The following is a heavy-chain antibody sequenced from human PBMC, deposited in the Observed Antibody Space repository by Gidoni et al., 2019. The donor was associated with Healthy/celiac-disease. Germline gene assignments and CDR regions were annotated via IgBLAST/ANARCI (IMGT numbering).Heavy chain of an antibody. V-gene: IGHV3-23*01. CDR2: ISGSVGST. CDR3: AKNQPPKFVKVTNFDY. J-gene: IGHJ4*02. CDR1: GFTFSRYA. Sequence: EVQLLESGGGLVQPGGSLRLSCAASGFTFSRYAMSWVRQAPGKGLEWVSAISGSVGSTYYADSVKGRFTISRDNSKNTLYLQMNSLRAEDTAVYYCAKNQPPKFVKVTNFDYWGQGTLVTVSS. D-gene: IGHD4-17*01.